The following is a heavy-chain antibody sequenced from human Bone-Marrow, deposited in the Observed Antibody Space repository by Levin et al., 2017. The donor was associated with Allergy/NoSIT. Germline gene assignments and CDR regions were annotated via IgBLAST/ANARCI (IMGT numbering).Heavy chain of an antibody. D-gene: IGHD2-15*01. CDR2: MHSGGST. Sequence: GESLKISCAASAFSVSSNYMSWVRQAPGKGLEWVSVMHSGGSTYHADSVQGRFTISRDNSKNTLYLQMNSLRAEDTAVYYCARVGTYCSGGVCYIGYYFDYWGQGTLVTVSS. V-gene: IGHV3-53*01. CDR1: AFSVSSNY. CDR3: ARVGTYCSGGVCYIGYYFDY. J-gene: IGHJ4*02.